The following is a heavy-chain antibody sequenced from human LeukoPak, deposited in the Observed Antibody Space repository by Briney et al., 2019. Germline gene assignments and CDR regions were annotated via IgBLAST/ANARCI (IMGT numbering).Heavy chain of an antibody. V-gene: IGHV4-59*01. CDR1: GGSISSYY. J-gene: IGHJ4*02. CDR3: ARMKDPEYYFDY. CDR2: IYYSGST. Sequence: PSETLSLTCTVSGGSISSYYWSWIRQPPGKGLEWIGYIYYSGSTNYNPSLKSRVTISVDTSKNQFSLKLSSVTAADTAVYYCARMKDPEYYFDYWGQGTLVTVSS.